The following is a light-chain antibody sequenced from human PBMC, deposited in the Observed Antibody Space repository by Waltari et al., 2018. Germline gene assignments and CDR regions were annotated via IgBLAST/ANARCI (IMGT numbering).Light chain of an antibody. CDR3: QQYFSSPLT. J-gene: IGKJ4*01. CDR1: QSVFSTSNSKNY. Sequence: DIVMTQSPDSLAVSLGERATINFRSSQSVFSTSNSKNYLAWYQQRPGQPPKVLFYWASTREAGVPDRFSGSGSGTDFTLTISSLQAEDVAIYHCQQYFSSPLTFGGGTKVEIK. V-gene: IGKV4-1*01. CDR2: WAS.